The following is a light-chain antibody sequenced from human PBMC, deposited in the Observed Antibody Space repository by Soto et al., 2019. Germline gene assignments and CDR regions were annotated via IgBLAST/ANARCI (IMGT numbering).Light chain of an antibody. J-gene: IGKJ2*01. Sequence: DIQMTQSLSSLSASVGDTVTITCRASQSISNSLSWYQQKPGKAPKFLIYVASTLQRGVPSRFSGSGSGTDVTLTICSLQPEDVATYYCQQTFCLPYSVGQGTKLEIK. CDR3: QQTFCLPYS. V-gene: IGKV1-39*01. CDR2: VAS. CDR1: QSISNS.